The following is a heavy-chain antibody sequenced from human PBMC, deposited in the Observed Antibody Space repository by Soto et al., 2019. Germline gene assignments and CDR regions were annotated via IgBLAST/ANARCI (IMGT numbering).Heavy chain of an antibody. J-gene: IGHJ6*02. CDR3: AREPDDWNYGGGMDV. D-gene: IGHD1-7*01. V-gene: IGHV1-46*01. CDR1: GYTFTSYY. Sequence: GASVKVSCKASGYTFTSYYMHWVRQAPGQGLEWMGIINPSGGSTSYAQKFQGRVTMTRDTSTSTVYMQLNSVTPEDTAVYYCAREPDDWNYGGGMDVWGQGTTVTVSS. CDR2: INPSGGST.